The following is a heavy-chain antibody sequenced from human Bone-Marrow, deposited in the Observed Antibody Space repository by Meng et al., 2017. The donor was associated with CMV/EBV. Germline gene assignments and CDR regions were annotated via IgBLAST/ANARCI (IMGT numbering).Heavy chain of an antibody. Sequence: ASVKVSCKASGYTFTGYYMHWVRQAPGQGLEWMGWINPNSGGTNYAQKFQGRVNMTRDTSISTAYMELSRLRSDDTAVEYRARGIPYSSSALPRDAFDIWGQGTMVTVSS. V-gene: IGHV1-2*02. D-gene: IGHD6-6*01. CDR1: GYTFTGYY. CDR2: INPNSGGT. CDR3: ARGIPYSSSALPRDAFDI. J-gene: IGHJ3*02.